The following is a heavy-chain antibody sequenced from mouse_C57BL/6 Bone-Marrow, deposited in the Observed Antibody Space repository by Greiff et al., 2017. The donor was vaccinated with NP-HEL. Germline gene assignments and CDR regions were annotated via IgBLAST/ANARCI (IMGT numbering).Heavy chain of an antibody. Sequence: EVQLVESGGDLVKPGGSLKLSCAASGFTFSSYGMSWFRQTPDQRLEWAAPISSGGSYTYSPDSVKGRLPISRVTAKNTLYLQMRSLKSEDTAMYYCARHILPLLLRNAMDYWGQGTSVTVSS. CDR2: ISSGGSYT. D-gene: IGHD1-1*01. CDR1: GFTFSSYG. CDR3: ARHILPLLLRNAMDY. J-gene: IGHJ4*01. V-gene: IGHV5-6*01.